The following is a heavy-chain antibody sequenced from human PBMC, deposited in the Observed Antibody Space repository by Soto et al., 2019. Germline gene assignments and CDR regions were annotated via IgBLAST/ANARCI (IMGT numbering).Heavy chain of an antibody. D-gene: IGHD6-19*01. V-gene: IGHV4-34*01. CDR1: GGSFSGYY. CDR2: INHSGST. Sequence: QVQLQQWGAGLLKPSETLSLTCAVYGGSFSGYYWSWIRQPPGKGLEWIGEINHSGSTNYNPSLKSRVTISVDTSKNQFSLKLNSVTAADTAVYYCATRTGPPVWGQGTLVTVSS. CDR3: ATRTGPPV. J-gene: IGHJ4*02.